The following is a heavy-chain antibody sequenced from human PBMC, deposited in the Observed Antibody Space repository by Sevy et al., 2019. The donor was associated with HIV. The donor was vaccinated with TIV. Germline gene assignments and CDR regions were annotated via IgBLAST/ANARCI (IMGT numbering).Heavy chain of an antibody. CDR1: GYIFTTYD. J-gene: IGHJ4*02. Sequence: ASVKVSCKASGYIFTTYDINWVRQATGQGLEWMGWMNPNTDNTGYAQKFQGRVTMTRNTSISTAYMELSSLRSEDTAVYYCARSGDSSGLKTYCDYWGQGTLVTVSS. V-gene: IGHV1-8*01. CDR3: ARSGDSSGLKTYCDY. CDR2: MNPNTDNT. D-gene: IGHD3-22*01.